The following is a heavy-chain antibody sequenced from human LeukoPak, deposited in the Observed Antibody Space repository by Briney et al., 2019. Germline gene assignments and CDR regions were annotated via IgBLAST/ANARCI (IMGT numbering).Heavy chain of an antibody. CDR3: AINVDTAMVTSFRNDAFDI. CDR1: GGSISSYY. Sequence: PSETLSLTCTVSGGSISSYYWSWIRRPAGKGLEWIGRIYTSGSTNYNPSLKSRVTMSVDTSKNQFSLKLSSVTAADTAVYYCAINVDTAMVTSFRNDAFDIWGQGTMVTVSS. J-gene: IGHJ3*02. D-gene: IGHD5-18*01. CDR2: IYTSGST. V-gene: IGHV4-4*07.